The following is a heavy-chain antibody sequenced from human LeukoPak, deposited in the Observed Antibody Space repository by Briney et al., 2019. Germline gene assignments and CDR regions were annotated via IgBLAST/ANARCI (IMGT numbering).Heavy chain of an antibody. Sequence: SETLSLTCTVSGGSISSYYWSWIRQPPGKGLEWIGYIYYSGSTNYNPSLKSRVTISVDTSKNQFSLKLSSVTAADTAVYYWGRDDDNEGSLWGQGTLVTVSS. CDR1: GGSISSYY. D-gene: IGHD2-15*01. CDR2: IYYSGST. J-gene: IGHJ4*02. CDR3: GRDDDNEGSL. V-gene: IGHV4-59*01.